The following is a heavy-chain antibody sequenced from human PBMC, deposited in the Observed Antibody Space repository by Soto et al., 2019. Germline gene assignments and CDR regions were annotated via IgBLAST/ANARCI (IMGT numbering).Heavy chain of an antibody. CDR2: ISGYNGQT. J-gene: IGHJ6*02. CDR3: ARDNRKELWVEGLNAMDV. CDR1: AYTFTTYG. Sequence: QVQLVQSGPEVKKPGASVKVSCKASAYTFTTYGISWVRQAPGQGLEWMGWISGYNGQTNYPQKFRDRVTLTTDTSTSTAYMELRSLRSDDTAMYYCARDNRKELWVEGLNAMDVWGQGTTVTVSS. D-gene: IGHD3-10*01. V-gene: IGHV1-18*04.